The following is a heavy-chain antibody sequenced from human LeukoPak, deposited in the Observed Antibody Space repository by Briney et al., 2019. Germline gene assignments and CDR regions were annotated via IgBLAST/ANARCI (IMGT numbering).Heavy chain of an antibody. CDR3: AKGGWSSYFDY. D-gene: IGHD6-6*01. CDR2: IRALTTTT. V-gene: IGHV3-23*01. J-gene: IGHJ4*02. Sequence: PGGSLRLSCAASGFTFSSYAMSWVRQAPGKGLEWVSTIRALTTTTTYVDSVKGRFTISRDNSKNTLYLQMNSLRAEDTAIYYCAKGGWSSYFDYWGQGALVTVSS. CDR1: GFTFSSYA.